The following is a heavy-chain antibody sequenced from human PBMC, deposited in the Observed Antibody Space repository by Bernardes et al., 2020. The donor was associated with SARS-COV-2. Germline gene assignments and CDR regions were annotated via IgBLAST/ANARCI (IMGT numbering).Heavy chain of an antibody. Sequence: ASVKVSCKASGYTFTSYGISWARQAPGQGLEWMGWISAYNGNTNYAQKLQGRVTMTTDTSTSTAYMELRSLRSDDTAVYYCARSQLANPTPRWFDPWGQGYLVTVSS. CDR3: ARSQLANPTPRWFDP. CDR1: GYTFTSYG. V-gene: IGHV1-18*01. D-gene: IGHD5-18*01. CDR2: ISAYNGNT. J-gene: IGHJ5*02.